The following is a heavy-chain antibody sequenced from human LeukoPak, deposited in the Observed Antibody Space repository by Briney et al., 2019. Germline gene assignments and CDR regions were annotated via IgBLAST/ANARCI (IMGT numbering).Heavy chain of an antibody. CDR3: ARESGSSGYYPDY. CDR2: ISFDGSNK. CDR1: GFTFSSYA. J-gene: IGHJ4*02. V-gene: IGHV3-30*04. Sequence: GGSLRLSCAASGFTFSSYAVHWVRQAPGKGLEWVAFISFDGSNKYYADSVKGRFTISRDNSKNTLYLQMNSLRAEDTAVYYCARESGSSGYYPDYWGQGTLVTVSS. D-gene: IGHD3-22*01.